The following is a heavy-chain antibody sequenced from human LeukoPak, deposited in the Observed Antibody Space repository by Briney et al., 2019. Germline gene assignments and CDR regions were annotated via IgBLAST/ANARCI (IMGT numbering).Heavy chain of an antibody. V-gene: IGHV4-39*01. D-gene: IGHD3-10*01. Sequence: SETLSLTCTVSGDSISTYNYYWGWIRQPPGKGLEWFGIIHFSGTTYYNPSLQSRVSISVDTSQNQFSLRLTSVTGADTAVYYCARFRGVEASSLLDFWGQGTLVTVSS. CDR3: ARFRGVEASSLLDF. CDR2: IHFSGTT. J-gene: IGHJ4*02. CDR1: GDSISTYNYY.